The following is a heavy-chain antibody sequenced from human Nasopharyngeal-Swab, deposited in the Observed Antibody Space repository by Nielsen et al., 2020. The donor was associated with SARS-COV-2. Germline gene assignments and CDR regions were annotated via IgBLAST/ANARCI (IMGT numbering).Heavy chain of an antibody. CDR2: IFSNDER. CDR3: ARTWAVAGGFDP. D-gene: IGHD6-19*01. Sequence: PGKALEWLAPIFSNDERSYSTSLKSRPTISKDTSKSQVVLTMTNMDPVDSATYYCARTWAVAGGFDPWGQGTLVTVSS. V-gene: IGHV2-26*01. J-gene: IGHJ5*02.